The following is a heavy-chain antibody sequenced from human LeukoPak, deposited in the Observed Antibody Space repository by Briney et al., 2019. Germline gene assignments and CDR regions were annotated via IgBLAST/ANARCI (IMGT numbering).Heavy chain of an antibody. CDR3: ARVHWGNYYLNAFDI. J-gene: IGHJ3*02. V-gene: IGHV3-33*01. Sequence: GRSLRLPCAASGFTFSSYGMHWVRQAPGKGLEWVAVTWYDGSNKYYADSVKGRLTISRDNPKNTLYLQMNSLRVEATAVYYCARVHWGNYYLNAFDIWGQGTMVTVSS. CDR2: TWYDGSNK. CDR1: GFTFSSYG. D-gene: IGHD3-10*01.